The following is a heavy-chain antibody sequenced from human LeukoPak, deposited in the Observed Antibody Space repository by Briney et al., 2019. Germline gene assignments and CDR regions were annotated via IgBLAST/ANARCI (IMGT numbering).Heavy chain of an antibody. V-gene: IGHV4-59*01. Sequence: PSETLSLTCTASGGSISSYYWSWIRQPPGKGLEWIGYIYYSGSTNYNPSLKSRVTISVDTSKNQFSLKLSSVTAADTAVYYCARVGNGSSWYPRPEIDWFDPWGQGTLVTVSS. CDR3: ARVGNGSSWYPRPEIDWFDP. D-gene: IGHD6-13*01. CDR1: GGSISSYY. J-gene: IGHJ5*02. CDR2: IYYSGST.